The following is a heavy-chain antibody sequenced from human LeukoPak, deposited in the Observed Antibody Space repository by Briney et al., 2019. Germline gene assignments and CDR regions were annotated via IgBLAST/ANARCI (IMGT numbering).Heavy chain of an antibody. J-gene: IGHJ4*02. V-gene: IGHV3-23*01. Sequence: GGSLRLSCAASGFTFSSCAMSWVRQAPGKGLEWVSAISGSGGSTYYADSVKGRFTISRDNAKNSLYLQMNSLRAEDTAVYYCARVSYCGGDCSTGSFDYWGQGTLVTVSS. CDR2: ISGSGGST. CDR1: GFTFSSCA. D-gene: IGHD2-21*02. CDR3: ARVSYCGGDCSTGSFDY.